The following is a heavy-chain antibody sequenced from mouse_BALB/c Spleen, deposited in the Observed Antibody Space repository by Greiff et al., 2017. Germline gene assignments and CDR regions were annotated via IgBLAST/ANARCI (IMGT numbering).Heavy chain of an antibody. D-gene: IGHD1-1*01. CDR1: GYTFSSYW. Sequence: QVQLQQSGAELMKPGASVKISCKATGYTFSSYWIEWVKQRPGHGLEWIGEILPGSGSTNYNEKFKGKATFTADTSSNTAYMQLSSLTSEDSAVYYCARDWVTTVVAKGYWGQGTTLTVSS. CDR2: ILPGSGST. CDR3: ARDWVTTVVAKGY. V-gene: IGHV1-9*01. J-gene: IGHJ2*01.